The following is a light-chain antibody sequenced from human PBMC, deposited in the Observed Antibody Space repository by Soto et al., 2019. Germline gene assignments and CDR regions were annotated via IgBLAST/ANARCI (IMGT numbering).Light chain of an antibody. CDR1: QSINSN. CDR3: QQYSHWFT. J-gene: IGKJ4*01. V-gene: IGKV3D-15*01. Sequence: TQSPATLSVSLGERATLSCRASQSINSNLAWYQHKPGQTPRLVIYGASTRATGIPARFSGSGSGTEFTLTITGLQSEDLAVYYCQQYSHWFTLVGGTKVEIK. CDR2: GAS.